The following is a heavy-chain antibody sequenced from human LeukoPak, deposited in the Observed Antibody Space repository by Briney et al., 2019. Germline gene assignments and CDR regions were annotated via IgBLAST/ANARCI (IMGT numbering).Heavy chain of an antibody. J-gene: IGHJ4*02. D-gene: IGHD2-8*01. CDR3: ARTNLDCKNGVCYDY. CDR2: ISVYNHNT. V-gene: IGHV1-18*01. Sequence: ASVTVPFKASGYTFPTSGISWVRQAPGQGLEWMGWISVYNHNTNYAQKFQGRVTVTTDTSTRTAYMELRSLRSDDTAVYYCARTNLDCKNGVCYDYWGQGTLVTVSS. CDR1: GYTFPTSG.